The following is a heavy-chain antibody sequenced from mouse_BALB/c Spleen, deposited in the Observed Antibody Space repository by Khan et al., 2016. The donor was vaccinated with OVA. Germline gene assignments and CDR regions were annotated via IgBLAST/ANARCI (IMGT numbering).Heavy chain of an antibody. J-gene: IGHJ1*01. CDR1: GYSFTGYY. CDR3: AIYHGYFDV. Sequence: VQLQQSGPDLVKPGASMKISCKASGYSFTGYYIHWVKQSHGKSLERIGRVNPNNGGTSYNQKFKGKAILTVDKSSNTAYMELRSLTSEDSAVYSCAIYHGYFDVWGAGTTVTVSS. CDR2: VNPNNGGT. V-gene: IGHV1-26*01. D-gene: IGHD1-1*01.